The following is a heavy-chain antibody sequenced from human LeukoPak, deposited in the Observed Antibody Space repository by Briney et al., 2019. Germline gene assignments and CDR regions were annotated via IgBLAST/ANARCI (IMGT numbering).Heavy chain of an antibody. CDR2: IFYTGTT. CDR3: ARGRSGAGVVCY. V-gene: IGHV4-59*01. CDR1: GVSISNYY. J-gene: IGHJ4*02. Sequence: SETLCLTCNVSGVSISNYYWSWIRQSPGNGLEWVGSIFYTGTTNYNPSLKSRVIMSLDSAKDQLSLKLKSVTAADTAVYYRARGRSGAGVVCYWGQGTLVSVSS. D-gene: IGHD3-3*01.